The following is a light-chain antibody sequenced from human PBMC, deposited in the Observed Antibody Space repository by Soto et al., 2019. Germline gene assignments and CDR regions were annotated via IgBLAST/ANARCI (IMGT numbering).Light chain of an antibody. CDR1: SGSIDSNY. J-gene: IGLJ3*02. CDR2: EDN. V-gene: IGLV6-57*03. CDR3: QSFDTAVV. Sequence: NFMLTQPHSVSESPGKTVTISCTRTSGSIDSNYVQWYQQRPGSAPTIVIYEDNQRPSGVPDRFSGSIDSSSNSASLTISGLKTEDEADYHCQSFDTAVVFGGGTKVTVL.